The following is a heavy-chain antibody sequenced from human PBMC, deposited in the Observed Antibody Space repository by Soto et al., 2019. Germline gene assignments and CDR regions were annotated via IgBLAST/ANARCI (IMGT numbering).Heavy chain of an antibody. CDR1: GDIFSSFW. V-gene: IGHV5-51*01. CDR3: ARQHPLDSSAWYI. CDR2: IYPRDSDI. Sequence: PVESLKISCEVSGDIFSSFWIWWCLEMAGKGLEWMGIIYPRDSDIRYSPSLQGQVTISADKSISTAYLEWSSLKASDTAMYYCARQHPLDSSAWYIWGQGTLVTVSS. J-gene: IGHJ4*02. D-gene: IGHD6-19*01.